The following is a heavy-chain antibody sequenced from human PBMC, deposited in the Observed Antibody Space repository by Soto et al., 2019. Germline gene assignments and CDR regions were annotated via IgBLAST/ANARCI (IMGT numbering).Heavy chain of an antibody. Sequence: GASVKVSCKASGYTFTSYAMHWVRQAPGQRLEWMGWINAGNGNTKYSQKFQGRVTITRDTSASTAYMELSSLRSEDTAVYYCARLGGSYCVGSAFHAFDIWGQGTMVTVSS. D-gene: IGHD1-26*01. CDR1: GYTFTSYA. CDR2: INAGNGNT. V-gene: IGHV1-3*01. CDR3: ARLGGSYCVGSAFHAFDI. J-gene: IGHJ3*02.